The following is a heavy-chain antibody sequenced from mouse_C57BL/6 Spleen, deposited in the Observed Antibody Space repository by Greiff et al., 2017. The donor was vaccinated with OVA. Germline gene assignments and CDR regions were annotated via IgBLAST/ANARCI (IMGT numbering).Heavy chain of an antibody. CDR1: GYTFTDYE. Sequence: QVQLQQSGAELVRPGASVTLSCKASGYTFTDYEMHWVKQTPVHGLEWIGAIDPETGGTAYNQKFKGKAILTADKSYRPAYMELRSLTSEDSAVYYCTRAEEIWVAYWGKGTLVTFSA. V-gene: IGHV1-15*01. J-gene: IGHJ3*01. CDR2: IDPETGGT. CDR3: TRAEEIWVAY.